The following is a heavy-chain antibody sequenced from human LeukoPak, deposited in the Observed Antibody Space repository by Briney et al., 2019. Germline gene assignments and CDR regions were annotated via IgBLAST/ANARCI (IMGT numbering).Heavy chain of an antibody. CDR3: ARAILGMIIRAFDP. CDR2: MNPNSGST. CDR1: GYTFTNFD. J-gene: IGHJ5*02. D-gene: IGHD3-3*01. Sequence: AASVKVSCKASGYTFTNFDINWMRQASGQGLEWVGWMNPNSGSTGYAQKFQGRVTMTRNTSIGTAYMELSSLRSDDTAVYYCARAILGMIIRAFDPWGQGTLVTVSS. V-gene: IGHV1-8*01.